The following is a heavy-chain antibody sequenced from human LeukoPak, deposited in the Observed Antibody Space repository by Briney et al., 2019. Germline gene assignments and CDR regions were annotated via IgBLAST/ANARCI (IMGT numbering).Heavy chain of an antibody. CDR3: ARSSPLFGVVSEEVP. CDR2: ISSSSSYI. D-gene: IGHD3-3*01. J-gene: IGHJ5*02. Sequence: PGGSLRLSCAASGFTFSSYSMNWVRQAPGKGLEWVSSISSSSSYIYYADSVKGRFTISRDNPKNSLYLQMNSLRAEDTAVYYCARSSPLFGVVSEEVPWGQRTLVTVSS. CDR1: GFTFSSYS. V-gene: IGHV3-21*01.